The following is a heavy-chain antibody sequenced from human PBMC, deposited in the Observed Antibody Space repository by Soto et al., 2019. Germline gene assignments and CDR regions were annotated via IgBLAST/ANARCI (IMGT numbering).Heavy chain of an antibody. V-gene: IGHV3-7*01. J-gene: IGHJ4*02. D-gene: IGHD2-15*01. CDR2: IKQDGSEK. Sequence: EVQLVESGGGLVQPGGSLRLSCAASGFTFSSYWMSGVRQAPGKGLEWVANIKQDGSEKYYVDSVKGRFTISRDNAKNSLYLQMNSLRAEDTAVYYCARDRYCSGGSCLFFDYWGQGTLVTVSS. CDR1: GFTFSSYW. CDR3: ARDRYCSGGSCLFFDY.